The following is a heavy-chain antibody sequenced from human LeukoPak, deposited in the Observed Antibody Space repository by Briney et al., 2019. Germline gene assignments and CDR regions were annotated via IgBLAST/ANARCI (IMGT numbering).Heavy chain of an antibody. CDR3: ARATQVISRAYVSGSYYWFDY. V-gene: IGHV4-31*03. CDR1: GGSISSGGYY. CDR2: IYYSGST. D-gene: IGHD3-10*01. J-gene: IGHJ4*02. Sequence: SETLSLTCTVSGGSISSGGYYWSWIRQHPGKGLEWIGYIYYSGSTYYNPSLKSRVTISVDTSKNQFSLKLSSVTAADTAVYYCARATQVISRAYVSGSYYWFDYWGQGTLVTVSS.